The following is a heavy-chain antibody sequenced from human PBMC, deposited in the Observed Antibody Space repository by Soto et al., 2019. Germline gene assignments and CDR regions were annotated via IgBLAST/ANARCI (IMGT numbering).Heavy chain of an antibody. D-gene: IGHD5-12*01. CDR1: GVTFSNDD. Sequence: PGGALRLSCAASGVTFSNDDMHWVRQAPGKGLEWVAVISYDESKKYYADSVKGRFTISRDSSKNTLSLQMNSLRAEDTAVYYCAKAPGGDSGYDFFFDYWGQGTLVTVSS. CDR3: AKAPGGDSGYDFFFDY. J-gene: IGHJ4*02. CDR2: ISYDESKK. V-gene: IGHV3-30*18.